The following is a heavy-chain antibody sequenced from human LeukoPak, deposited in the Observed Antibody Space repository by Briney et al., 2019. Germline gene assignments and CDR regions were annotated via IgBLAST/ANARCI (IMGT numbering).Heavy chain of an antibody. D-gene: IGHD6-13*01. Sequence: GGSLRVSCAASGFTFSNYGMHWVRQAPGNGLEWVAGVRYDRSNKYYADSVKGRFTISRDNAKNTLYLQMNSLRAEDTALYYCAREYSSSWYESDYWGQGTLVTVSS. V-gene: IGHV3-30*02. CDR1: GFTFSNYG. CDR3: AREYSSSWYESDY. CDR2: VRYDRSNK. J-gene: IGHJ4*02.